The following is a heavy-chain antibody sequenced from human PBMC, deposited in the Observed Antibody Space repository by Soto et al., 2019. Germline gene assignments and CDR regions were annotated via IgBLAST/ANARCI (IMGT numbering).Heavy chain of an antibody. D-gene: IGHD3-10*02. V-gene: IGHV3-49*03. CDR3: LCDYYYYYMDV. J-gene: IGHJ6*03. Sequence: SLRLSCTASGFTFGDYAMSWFSQAQGKGLEWVSFIRSKAYGGTTEYAASVKGRFTISRDDSKSIAYLQMNSLKTEDTAVYYCLCDYYYYYMDVWGKGTTVTVSS. CDR2: IRSKAYGGTT. CDR1: GFTFGDYA.